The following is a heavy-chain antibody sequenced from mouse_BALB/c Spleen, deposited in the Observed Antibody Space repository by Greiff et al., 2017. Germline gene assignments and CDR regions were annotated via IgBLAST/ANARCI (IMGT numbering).Heavy chain of an antibody. CDR2: IDPSDSET. V-gene: IGHV1-69*02. D-gene: IGHD2-12*01. J-gene: IGHJ4*01. Sequence: QVQLQQPGAELVKPGAPVKLSCKASGYTFTSYWMNWVKQRPGRGLEWIGRIDPSDSETHSNQKFKDKATLTVDKSSSTAYIQLSSLTSEDSAVYYCARSELRRAMDDWGQGTSVTVSS. CDR1: GYTFTSYW. CDR3: ARSELRRAMDD.